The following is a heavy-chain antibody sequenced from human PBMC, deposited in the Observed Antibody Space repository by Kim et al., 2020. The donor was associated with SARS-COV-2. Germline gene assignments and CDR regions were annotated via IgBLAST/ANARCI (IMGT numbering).Heavy chain of an antibody. V-gene: IGHV3-15*01. CDR2: IKSKTDGGTT. CDR1: GLTFSNAW. CDR3: TSVSTVVVVVATGSF. D-gene: IGHD2-15*01. Sequence: GGSLRLSCAASGLTFSNAWMNWVRQAPGKGLEWVGRIKSKTDGGTTDYAAPVKGRFTISRDDSKNTLYLQMNSRKTEDTAVYYCTSVSTVVVVVATGSFWGQGTLVTVSS. J-gene: IGHJ4*02.